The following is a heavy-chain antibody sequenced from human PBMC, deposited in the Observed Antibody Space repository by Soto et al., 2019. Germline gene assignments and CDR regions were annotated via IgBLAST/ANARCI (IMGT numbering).Heavy chain of an antibody. Sequence: EVQLLESGGGLVQPGGSLRLSCAASGFTFSSYAMSWVRQAPGKGLEWVSAISGSGGSTYTADSVKGRFTISRDNSKNTLYLQMNSLRAEDTAVYYCAKDRSGNTMVRGVTHFDYWGQGTLVTVSS. CDR3: AKDRSGNTMVRGVTHFDY. CDR1: GFTFSSYA. CDR2: ISGSGGST. D-gene: IGHD3-10*01. J-gene: IGHJ4*02. V-gene: IGHV3-23*01.